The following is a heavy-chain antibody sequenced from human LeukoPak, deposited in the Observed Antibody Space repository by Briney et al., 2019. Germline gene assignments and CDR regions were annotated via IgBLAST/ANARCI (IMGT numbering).Heavy chain of an antibody. CDR3: AKIVGNILTGPENYYFHY. D-gene: IGHD3-9*01. V-gene: IGHV3-23*01. CDR1: GFTFSSYA. J-gene: IGHJ4*02. Sequence: GGSLRLSCAASGFTFSSYAMSWARQAPGKGLEWVSTISGSGDSTYYADSVKGRFTISRDNSKNTLYLQRNSLRAEDTAVYYCAKIVGNILTGPENYYFHYWGQGTLVTVSS. CDR2: ISGSGDST.